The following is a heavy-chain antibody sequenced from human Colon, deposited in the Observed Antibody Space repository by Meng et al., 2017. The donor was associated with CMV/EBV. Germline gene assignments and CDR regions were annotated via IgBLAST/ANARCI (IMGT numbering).Heavy chain of an antibody. D-gene: IGHD6-13*01. CDR2: ISSTSTYT. CDR1: GFTFSTSS. Sequence: GGSLRLSCAASGFTFSTSSMNWVRQAPGKGLEWVSSISSTSTYTYYADSVKGRFTISRDNAKNTLYLQMNSLRAEDTAVYYCARDLGGAAAGHYFDYWGQGTLVTVSS. V-gene: IGHV3-21*01. J-gene: IGHJ4*02. CDR3: ARDLGGAAAGHYFDY.